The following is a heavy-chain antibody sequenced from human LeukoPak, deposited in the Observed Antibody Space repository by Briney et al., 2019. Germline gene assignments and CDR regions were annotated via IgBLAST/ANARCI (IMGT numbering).Heavy chain of an antibody. CDR1: GLTFSSYS. V-gene: IGHV3-21*01. D-gene: IGHD2/OR15-2a*01. Sequence: GGSLRLFCAASGLTFSSYSMNWVRQAPGKGLEWVSSISSSSSYIYYADSVKGRFTISRDNAKNLLYLQMSSLRAEDTAVYYCARDFAFATNRGQGTLVTVSS. CDR3: ARDFAFATN. CDR2: ISSSSSYI. J-gene: IGHJ4*02.